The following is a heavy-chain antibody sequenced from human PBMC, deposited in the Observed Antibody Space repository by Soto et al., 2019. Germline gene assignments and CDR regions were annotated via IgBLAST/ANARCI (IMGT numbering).Heavy chain of an antibody. J-gene: IGHJ4*02. CDR3: SVLHRISTKPLGY. CDR2: MNPNSGNT. Sequence: QVQLVQSGAEVKKPGASVKVSCKASGYTFISYDINWVRQATGQGLEWMGWMNPNSGNTGYAQKFQGRVTMTRSTSISTAYMELSSLTSEDTAVYYCSVLHRISTKPLGYWGQGTLVTVSS. CDR1: GYTFISYD. D-gene: IGHD3-16*01. V-gene: IGHV1-8*01.